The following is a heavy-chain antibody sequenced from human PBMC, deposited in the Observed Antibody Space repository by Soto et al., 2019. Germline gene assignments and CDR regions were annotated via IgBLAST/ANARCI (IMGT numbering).Heavy chain of an antibody. CDR1: GYTFTSYA. V-gene: IGHV1-3*01. Sequence: ASVKVSCKASGYTFTSYAMHWVRQAPGQRLEWMGWINAGNGNTKYSQKFQGRVTITRDTSASTAYMELSSLRSEDTAVYYCASTTQWLYASTNPPSYYMDVWGKGTTVTVSS. D-gene: IGHD6-19*01. CDR3: ASTTQWLYASTNPPSYYMDV. CDR2: INAGNGNT. J-gene: IGHJ6*03.